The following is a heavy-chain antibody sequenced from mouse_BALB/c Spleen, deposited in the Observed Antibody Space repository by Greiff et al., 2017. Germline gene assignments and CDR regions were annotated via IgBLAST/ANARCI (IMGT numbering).Heavy chain of an antibody. Sequence: EVKLMESGPELVKPGASVKISCKASGYTFTDYNMHWVKQSHGKSLEWIGYIYPYNGGTGYNQKFKSKATLTVDNSSSTAYMELRSLTSEDSAVYYCARGDGNYDYFDYWGQGTTLTVSS. CDR1: GYTFTDYN. CDR3: ARGDGNYDYFDY. V-gene: IGHV1S29*02. J-gene: IGHJ2*01. D-gene: IGHD2-1*01. CDR2: IYPYNGGT.